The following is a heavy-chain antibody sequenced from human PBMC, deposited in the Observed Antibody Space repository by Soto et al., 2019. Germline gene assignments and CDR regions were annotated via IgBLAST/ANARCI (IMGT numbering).Heavy chain of an antibody. D-gene: IGHD3-3*01. Sequence: SVKVSCKASGGTFSSYAISWVRQAPGQGLEWMGGIIPIFGTANYAQKFQGRVTITADESTSTAYMELSSLRSEDTAVYYCARGENDFWSGYPMHFDYWGQGTLVTVSS. CDR1: GGTFSSYA. J-gene: IGHJ4*02. CDR3: ARGENDFWSGYPMHFDY. V-gene: IGHV1-69*13. CDR2: IIPIFGTA.